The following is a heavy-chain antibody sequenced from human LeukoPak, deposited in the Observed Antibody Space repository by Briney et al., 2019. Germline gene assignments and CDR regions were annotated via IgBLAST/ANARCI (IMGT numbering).Heavy chain of an antibody. V-gene: IGHV3-30*18. Sequence: PGGSLRLSCAASGFTFSSYGMHWVRQAPGKGLEWVAVISYDGSNKYYADSVKGRFTISRDNSKNTLYLQMNSLRAEDTAVYYCVKDAAAADTGHYWGQGTLVTVSS. CDR3: VKDAAAADTGHY. CDR2: ISYDGSNK. CDR1: GFTFSSYG. D-gene: IGHD2-8*02. J-gene: IGHJ4*02.